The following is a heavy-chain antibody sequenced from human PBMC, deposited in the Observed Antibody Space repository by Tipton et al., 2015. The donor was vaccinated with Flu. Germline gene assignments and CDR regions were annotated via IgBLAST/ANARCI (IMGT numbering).Heavy chain of an antibody. J-gene: IGHJ6*02. Sequence: LRLSCTVSGGSVSPYYWNWVRQSPGKGLEWIGYIYYRGTTGYNPPLKSRVTISVDTSKNQVSLKLTSVTAADTAVYYCARDLVQDYRDQYFGMDVWGPGTTVTVSS. CDR2: IYYRGTT. V-gene: IGHV4-59*02. CDR3: ARDLVQDYRDQYFGMDV. CDR1: GGSVSPYY. D-gene: IGHD4-11*01.